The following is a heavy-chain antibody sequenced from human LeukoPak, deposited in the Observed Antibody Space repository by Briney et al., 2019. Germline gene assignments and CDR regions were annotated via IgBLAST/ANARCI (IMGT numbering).Heavy chain of an antibody. CDR3: ARDIPGDY. Sequence: PSGTLSLTCTVSGDSISGYYWSWIRQPPGKGLEWIGYIYHSGSTYYNPSLKSRVTISVDRSKNQFSLRLSSVTAADTAVYYCARDIPGDYWGQGTLVTVSS. D-gene: IGHD7-27*01. J-gene: IGHJ4*02. CDR1: GDSISGYY. CDR2: IYHSGST. V-gene: IGHV4-30-2*01.